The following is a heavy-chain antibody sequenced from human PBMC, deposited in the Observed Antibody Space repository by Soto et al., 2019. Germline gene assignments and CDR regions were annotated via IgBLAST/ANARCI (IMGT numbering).Heavy chain of an antibody. CDR3: ARDYGLPSDSSSWSDYYYYGMDV. Sequence: QVQLVQSGAEVKKPGSSVKVSCKASGGTFSSYAISWVRQAPGQGLEWMGGIIPIFGTANYAQKFQGRVTITADESTSTAYMELSSLRSEDTAVYYCARDYGLPSDSSSWSDYYYYGMDVWGQGTTVTVSS. D-gene: IGHD6-13*01. V-gene: IGHV1-69*01. CDR2: IIPIFGTA. CDR1: GGTFSSYA. J-gene: IGHJ6*02.